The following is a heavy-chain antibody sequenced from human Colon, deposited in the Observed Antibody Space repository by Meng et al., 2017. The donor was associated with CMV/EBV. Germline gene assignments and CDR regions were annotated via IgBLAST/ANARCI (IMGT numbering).Heavy chain of an antibody. Sequence: LVQSGAEVEKPGASVKVSCKASEYTFTGYCMHWVRQAPGQGLEWMGWINPNSGGTNYAQKFQGRVTMTRDTSITTAYMELSRLRSDDTAVYYCARDWYPGDRRGSFDYWGQGTLVTVSS. J-gene: IGHJ4*02. CDR2: INPNSGGT. CDR1: EYTFTGYC. D-gene: IGHD3-22*01. V-gene: IGHV1-2*02. CDR3: ARDWYPGDRRGSFDY.